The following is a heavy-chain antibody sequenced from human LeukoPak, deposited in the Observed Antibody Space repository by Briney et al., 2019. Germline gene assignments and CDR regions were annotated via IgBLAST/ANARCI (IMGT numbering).Heavy chain of an antibody. D-gene: IGHD3-22*01. V-gene: IGHV4-59*01. CDR1: GGSISSYY. J-gene: IGHJ3*02. Sequence: PSEALSLTCTVSGGSISSYYWSWIRQPPGKGLEWIGYIYDSGSTNYNPSLKSRVTISVDTSKNQFSLKLSSVTAADAAVYYCACLTTADAFDIWGQGTMVTVSS. CDR3: ACLTTADAFDI. CDR2: IYDSGST.